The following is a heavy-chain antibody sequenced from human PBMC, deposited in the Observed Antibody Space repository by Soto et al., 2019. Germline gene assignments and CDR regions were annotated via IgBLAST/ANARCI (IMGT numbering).Heavy chain of an antibody. CDR3: AKASSSSLDY. V-gene: IGHV3-30*18. J-gene: IGHJ4*02. CDR2: ISYDGSNK. D-gene: IGHD6-13*01. CDR1: GFTFSSYG. Sequence: QVQLVESGGGVVQPGRSLRLSCAASGFTFSSYGMHWVRQAPGKGLEWVAVISYDGSNKYYADSVKGRFTISRDNSKNTLYLQMNSRRAEDTAVYYCAKASSSSLDYWGQGTLVTVSS.